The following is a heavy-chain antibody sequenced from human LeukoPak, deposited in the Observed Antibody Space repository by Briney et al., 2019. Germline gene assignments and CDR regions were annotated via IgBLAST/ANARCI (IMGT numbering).Heavy chain of an antibody. CDR3: ARDSLIAAAGRRLGVFDY. CDR1: GFTFSSYA. D-gene: IGHD6-13*01. V-gene: IGHV3-30-3*01. Sequence: GRSLRLSCAASGFTFSSYAMHWVRQAPGKGLEWVAVISYDGSNKYYADSVKGRFTISRDNSKNTLYLQMNSLRAEDTAVYYCARDSLIAAAGRRLGVFDYWGQGTLVTVSS. CDR2: ISYDGSNK. J-gene: IGHJ4*02.